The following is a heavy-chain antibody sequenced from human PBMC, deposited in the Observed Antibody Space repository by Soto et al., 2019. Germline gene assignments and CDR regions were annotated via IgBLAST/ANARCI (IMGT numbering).Heavy chain of an antibody. Sequence: EVQLVESGGDLVQPGGSLRLSCAASGFSFSSHWMSWVRQAPGKGLEWVANIKHDGNDKRYVDSVKGRFTISRDNAKSSLYLQMTSLRAEDTAVYYCARYSYSSGPQDSWGQGTLVTVSS. V-gene: IGHV3-7*03. J-gene: IGHJ4*02. CDR2: IKHDGNDK. CDR1: GFSFSSHW. CDR3: ARYSYSSGPQDS. D-gene: IGHD6-19*01.